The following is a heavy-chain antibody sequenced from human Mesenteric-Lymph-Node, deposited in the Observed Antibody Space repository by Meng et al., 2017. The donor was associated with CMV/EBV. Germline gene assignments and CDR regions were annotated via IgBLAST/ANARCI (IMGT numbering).Heavy chain of an antibody. CDR3: AREGAGYCSGTSCLGAFDI. V-gene: IGHV3-33*01. D-gene: IGHD2-2*01. CDR1: GFTFSSYG. Sequence: GGSLRLSCAASGFTFSSYGMHWVRQAPGKGLEWVAVIWYGGSSKHYADSVKGRFTISRDNSKNTLFLQMNSLRVEDTAVYYCAREGAGYCSGTSCLGAFDIWGQGTMVTVSS. CDR2: IWYGGSSK. J-gene: IGHJ3*02.